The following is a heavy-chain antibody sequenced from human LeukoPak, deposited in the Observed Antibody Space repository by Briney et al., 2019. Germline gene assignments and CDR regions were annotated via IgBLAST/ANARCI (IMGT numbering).Heavy chain of an antibody. D-gene: IGHD4-17*01. V-gene: IGHV3-30-3*01. Sequence: GGSLRLSCAASGFTFSSYAMHWVRQAPGKGLEWVAVISYDGSNKYYADSVKGRFTISRDNSKNTLYLQMNSLRAEDTAVYYCARVADYGDYAQYYYYYYGMDVWGQGTTVTVSS. CDR3: ARVADYGDYAQYYYYYYGMDV. J-gene: IGHJ6*02. CDR2: ISYDGSNK. CDR1: GFTFSSYA.